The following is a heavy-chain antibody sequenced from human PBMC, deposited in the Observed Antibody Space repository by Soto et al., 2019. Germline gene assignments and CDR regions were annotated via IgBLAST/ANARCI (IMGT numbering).Heavy chain of an antibody. Sequence: LSLTCAVYGGSFSGYYWSWIRQPPGKGLEWIGEINHSGSTNYNPSLKSRVTISVDTSKNQFSLKLSSVTAADTAVYYCARGRGYCSSTSCHPLYFDYWGQGTLVTVSS. CDR1: GGSFSGYY. J-gene: IGHJ4*02. V-gene: IGHV4-34*01. CDR3: ARGRGYCSSTSCHPLYFDY. D-gene: IGHD2-2*01. CDR2: INHSGST.